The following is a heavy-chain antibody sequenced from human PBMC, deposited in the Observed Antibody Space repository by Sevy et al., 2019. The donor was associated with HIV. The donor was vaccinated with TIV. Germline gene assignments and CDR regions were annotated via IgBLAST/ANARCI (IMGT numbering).Heavy chain of an antibody. CDR1: GFTFSSHW. Sequence: GGSLRLSCAASGFTFSSHWMSWVRQAPGKGLEWVANIKQDGSEKYYVDSVKGRFAISRDNAKNSLYLQMNSLRAEDTAVYYCARDRGYYYDSSGYYYGGSLDYWGQGTLVTVSS. J-gene: IGHJ4*02. CDR3: ARDRGYYYDSSGYYYGGSLDY. V-gene: IGHV3-7*03. D-gene: IGHD3-22*01. CDR2: IKQDGSEK.